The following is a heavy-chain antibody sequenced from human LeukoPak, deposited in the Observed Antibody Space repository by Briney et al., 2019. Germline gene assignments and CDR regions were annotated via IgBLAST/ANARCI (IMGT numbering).Heavy chain of an antibody. Sequence: PGGSLRLSCAASGFTFSSYSMNWVRQAPGKGLEWVSSISSSSSYIYYADSVKGRFTISRDNAKNSLYLQMNSLRAEDTAVYYCATELGEAAPLDYWGQGTPVTVSS. CDR2: ISSSSSYI. J-gene: IGHJ4*02. CDR3: ATELGEAAPLDY. V-gene: IGHV3-21*01. D-gene: IGHD7-27*01. CDR1: GFTFSSYS.